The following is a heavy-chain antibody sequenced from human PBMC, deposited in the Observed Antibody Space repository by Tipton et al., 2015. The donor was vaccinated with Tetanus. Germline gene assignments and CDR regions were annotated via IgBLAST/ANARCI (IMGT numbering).Heavy chain of an antibody. CDR2: IYYSGST. CDR1: GGSISSYY. J-gene: IGHJ4*02. D-gene: IGHD4-23*01. V-gene: IGHV4-59*01. Sequence: TLSLTCTVSGGSISSYYWSWIWQPPGKGLEWIGYIYYSGSTNYNPSLKSRVTISVDTSKNQFSLKLSSVTAADTAVYYCARSGGNSVPYYFDYWGQGTLVTVSS. CDR3: ARSGGNSVPYYFDY.